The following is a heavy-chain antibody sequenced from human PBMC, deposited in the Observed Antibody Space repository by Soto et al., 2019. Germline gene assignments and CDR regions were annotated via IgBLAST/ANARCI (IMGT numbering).Heavy chain of an antibody. CDR1: GFTFSSYW. J-gene: IGHJ6*02. V-gene: IGHV3-7*03. Sequence: GSLRLSCAASGFTFSSYWMSWVRQAPGKGLEWVANIKQDGSEKYYVDSVKGRFTISRDNAKNSLYLQMNSLRAEDTAVYYCARDTMVRGPYGMDVWGQGTTVTVSS. CDR2: IKQDGSEK. D-gene: IGHD3-10*01. CDR3: ARDTMVRGPYGMDV.